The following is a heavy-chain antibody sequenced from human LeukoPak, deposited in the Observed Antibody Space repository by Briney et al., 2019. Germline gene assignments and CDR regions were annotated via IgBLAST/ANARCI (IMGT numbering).Heavy chain of an antibody. J-gene: IGHJ3*02. CDR3: ARGGYDSSGYYKLSDAFDI. CDR1: GGTFSSYA. D-gene: IGHD3-22*01. V-gene: IGHV1-69*10. Sequence: GASVKVSCKASGGTFSSYAISWVRQAPGQGLEWMGGIIPILGMANYAQKFQGRVTITADKSTSTAYMELSSLRSEDTAVYYCARGGYDSSGYYKLSDAFDIWGQGTMVTVSS. CDR2: IIPILGMA.